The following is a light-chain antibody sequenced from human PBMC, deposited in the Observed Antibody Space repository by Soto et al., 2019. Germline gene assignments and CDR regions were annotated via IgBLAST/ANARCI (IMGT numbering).Light chain of an antibody. CDR2: EVT. CDR1: ISDIGGYEY. Sequence: QSPGTQPASVSFSPGQSITISCTGTISDIGGYEYVSWYQQHPGKAPRLMIYEVTYRPSGVSNRFSGSKSGSTASLTISGLQAEDEADYYCSSYTDSSTLGLYVFGTGTKVTVL. V-gene: IGLV2-14*01. CDR3: SSYTDSSTLGLYV. J-gene: IGLJ1*01.